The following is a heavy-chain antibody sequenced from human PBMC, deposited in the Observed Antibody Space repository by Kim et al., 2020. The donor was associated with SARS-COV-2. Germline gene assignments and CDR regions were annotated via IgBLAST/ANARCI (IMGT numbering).Heavy chain of an antibody. Sequence: SETLSLTCAVYGGSFSGYYWSWIRQPPGKGLEWIGEINHSGSTNYNPSLKSRVTISVDTSKNQFSLKLSSVTAADTAVYYCARGGVYSSSWYRGYFDYWGQGTLVTVSS. J-gene: IGHJ4*02. V-gene: IGHV4-34*01. CDR3: ARGGVYSSSWYRGYFDY. D-gene: IGHD6-13*01. CDR2: INHSGST. CDR1: GGSFSGYY.